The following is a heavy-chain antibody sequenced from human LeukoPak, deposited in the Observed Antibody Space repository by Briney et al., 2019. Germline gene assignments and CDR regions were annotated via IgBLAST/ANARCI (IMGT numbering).Heavy chain of an antibody. CDR2: ISYDGSNK. J-gene: IGHJ4*02. CDR1: GFTFSSYG. Sequence: QSGGSLRLSCAASGFTFSSYGMHWVRQAPGKGLEWVAVISYDGSNKYYADSVKGRFTISRDNSKNTLYLQMNSLRAEDTAVYYCARDGIPSSGWYWPYYFDYWGQGTLVTVSS. D-gene: IGHD6-19*01. CDR3: ARDGIPSSGWYWPYYFDY. V-gene: IGHV3-30*03.